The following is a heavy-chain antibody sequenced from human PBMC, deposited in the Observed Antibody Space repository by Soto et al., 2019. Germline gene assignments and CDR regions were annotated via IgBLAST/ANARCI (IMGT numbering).Heavy chain of an antibody. CDR3: ARGTSDGYFDY. V-gene: IGHV4-34*01. J-gene: IGHJ4*02. CDR2: INHSGST. CDR1: GGSFSGYY. Sequence: SETLSLTCAVYGGSFSGYYWSWIRQPPGKGLEWIGEINHSGSTNFNPSLKSRVTISVDTSKNQFSLKLSSVTAADTAVYYCARGTSDGYFDYWGQGTLVTVSS.